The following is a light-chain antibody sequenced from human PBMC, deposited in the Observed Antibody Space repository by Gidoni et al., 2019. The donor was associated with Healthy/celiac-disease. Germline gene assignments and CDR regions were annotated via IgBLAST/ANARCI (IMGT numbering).Light chain of an antibody. J-gene: IGKJ2*01. CDR2: WAS. CDR1: QSVLYSSNNKNY. CDR3: QQYYSTPYT. V-gene: IGKV4-1*01. Sequence: ILMTQSPDSLALSLGERATINCKSSQSVLYSSNNKNYLAWYQQKPGQPPKLLIYWASTRESGVPDRFSGSGSGTDLTLTISSLQAEDVAVYYCQQYYSTPYTFGQGTKLEIK.